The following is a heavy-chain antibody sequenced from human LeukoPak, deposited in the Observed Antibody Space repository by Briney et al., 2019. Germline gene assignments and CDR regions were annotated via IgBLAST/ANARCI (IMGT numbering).Heavy chain of an antibody. CDR1: GGSISSYY. CDR2: IYSSGST. V-gene: IGHV4-4*07. J-gene: IGHJ5*02. Sequence: PSETLSLTCTVSGGSISSYYWSWIRQPAGKGLEWIGRIYSSGSTNYNPSLKSRVTMSVDTSKNQFSLKVSSVTAADTAVYYCAREPRGLWFGDDNWFDPWGQRTLVNVSS. D-gene: IGHD3-10*01. CDR3: AREPRGLWFGDDNWFDP.